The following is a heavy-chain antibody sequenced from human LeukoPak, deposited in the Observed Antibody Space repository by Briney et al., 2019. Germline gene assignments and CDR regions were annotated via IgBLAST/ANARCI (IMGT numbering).Heavy chain of an antibody. V-gene: IGHV3-49*04. CDR2: IRQREYGAPA. CDR1: GFNFGIDA. CDR3: ARERAGDVDY. Sequence: GGSLRLSCATSGFNFGIDALDGVRQAPGKGLECLGFIRQREYGAPAEYAASVNGRFAISRDDSKSIVYLQMNDLRTEDTGVYYCARERAGDVDYWGLGTLVTVSP. J-gene: IGHJ4*02.